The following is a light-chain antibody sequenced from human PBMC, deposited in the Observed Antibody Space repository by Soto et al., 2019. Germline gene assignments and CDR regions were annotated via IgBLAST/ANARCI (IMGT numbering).Light chain of an antibody. CDR2: GAS. V-gene: IGKV3-20*01. Sequence: EIVLTQSPGTLSLSPGERATLSCRASQSVSSSYLAWYQQKPGQAPRLLIYGASSRATSIPDRFSGSGSGTDFTLTISRLEPEDCAVYYCHQYGSLYTFGQGTKVEIK. J-gene: IGKJ2*01. CDR1: QSVSSSY. CDR3: HQYGSLYT.